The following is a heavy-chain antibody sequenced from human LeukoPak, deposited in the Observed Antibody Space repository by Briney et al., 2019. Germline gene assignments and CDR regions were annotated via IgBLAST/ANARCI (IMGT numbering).Heavy chain of an antibody. V-gene: IGHV4-4*07. D-gene: IGHD6-19*01. CDR1: GGSISSYY. J-gene: IGHJ4*02. CDR2: IYTSGST. CDR3: ARDQYSSGWYEVTDY. Sequence: KPSETLSLTCTVSGGSISSYYWSWIRQPAGKGLEWIGRIYTSGSTNYNPSLKSRVTMSVDTSKNQFSLKLSSVTAADTAVYYCARDQYSSGWYEVTDYWGQGTLVTVSS.